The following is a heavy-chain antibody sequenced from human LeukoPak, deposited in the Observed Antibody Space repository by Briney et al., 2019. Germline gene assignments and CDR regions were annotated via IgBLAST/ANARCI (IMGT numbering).Heavy chain of an antibody. CDR1: GFTFSSYA. Sequence: GGSLRLSCAASGFTFSSYAMHWVRQAPGKGLEWVAVISYDGSNKYYADSVKSRFTISRDNSKNTLYLQMNSLRAEDTAVYYCTRENGGPFDYWGQGTLVTVSS. D-gene: IGHD3-10*01. CDR3: TRENGGPFDY. J-gene: IGHJ4*02. V-gene: IGHV3-30*04. CDR2: ISYDGSNK.